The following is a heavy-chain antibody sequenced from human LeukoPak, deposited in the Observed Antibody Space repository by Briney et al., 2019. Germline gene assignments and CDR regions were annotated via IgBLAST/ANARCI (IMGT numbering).Heavy chain of an antibody. CDR1: GYTFTGYY. V-gene: IGHV1-2*02. CDR3: ARGPGALDY. J-gene: IGHJ4*02. CDR2: IKPNSGGT. D-gene: IGHD4/OR15-4a*01. Sequence: ASVKVSCKASGYTFTGYYLHWARQTPGQGLEWMGWIKPNSGGTNYAQRFQGRVTMTRDTSISTAYMELGRLKSDDTAVYFCARGPGALDYWGQGTLVSVSS.